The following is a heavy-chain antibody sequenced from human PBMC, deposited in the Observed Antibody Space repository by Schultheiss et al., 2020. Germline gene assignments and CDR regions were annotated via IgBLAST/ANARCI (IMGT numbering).Heavy chain of an antibody. Sequence: SETLSLTCAVYGGSFSGYYWSWIRQPPGKGLEWIGEINHSGSTNYNPSLKSRVTISVDTSKNQVSLKLNSVTAADTAVYYCARGADAYKTRYWGQGTLVTGSS. CDR2: INHSGST. D-gene: IGHD5-24*01. CDR3: ARGADAYKTRY. J-gene: IGHJ4*02. V-gene: IGHV4-34*01. CDR1: GGSFSGYY.